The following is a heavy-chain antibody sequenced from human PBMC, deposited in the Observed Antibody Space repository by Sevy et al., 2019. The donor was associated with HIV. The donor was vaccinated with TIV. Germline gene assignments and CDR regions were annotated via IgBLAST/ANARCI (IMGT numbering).Heavy chain of an antibody. CDR2: IYPRGSA. D-gene: IGHD4-17*01. Sequence: SETLSLTCAVSHYSIRSAYQWGWIRQSPGKGLEWIGSIYPRGSAFYNPSLKRRLSISVDMSKNQFSLNLRSVTAADTAVYYCVEDKNDYGGSYFESWGPGTLVTVSS. V-gene: IGHV4-38-2*01. J-gene: IGHJ4*02. CDR1: HYSIRSAYQ. CDR3: VEDKNDYGGSYFES.